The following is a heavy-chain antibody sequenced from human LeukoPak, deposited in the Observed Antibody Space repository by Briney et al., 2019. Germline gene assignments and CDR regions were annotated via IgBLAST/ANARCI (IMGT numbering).Heavy chain of an antibody. CDR2: IYTSGST. CDR3: ASGRGITGTMEY. CDR1: GGSISSYY. J-gene: IGHJ4*02. V-gene: IGHV4-4*07. Sequence: SETLSLTCTVSGGSISSYYWSWIRQPAGKGLEWIGRIYTSGSTDYIPSLKSRVTMSLDTSRSQFSLKLTSVTAADTAVYYYASGRGITGTMEYWGQGTLVTVSS. D-gene: IGHD1-7*01.